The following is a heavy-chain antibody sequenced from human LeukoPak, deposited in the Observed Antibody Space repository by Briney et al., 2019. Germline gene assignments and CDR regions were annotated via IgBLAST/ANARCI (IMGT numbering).Heavy chain of an antibody. Sequence: GGSLRLSCAASGFTFSSYAMSWVRQAPGKGLEWVSAISGSGGSTYYADSVKGRFTISRDNSKNTLYLQMSSLRVDDTAVYYCAKDAAAGTRPYYSDYWGQGTLVTVSS. D-gene: IGHD6-13*01. CDR2: ISGSGGST. CDR3: AKDAAAGTRPYYSDY. CDR1: GFTFSSYA. J-gene: IGHJ4*02. V-gene: IGHV3-23*01.